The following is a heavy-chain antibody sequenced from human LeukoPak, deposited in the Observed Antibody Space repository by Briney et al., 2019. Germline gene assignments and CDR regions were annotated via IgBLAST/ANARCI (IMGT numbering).Heavy chain of an antibody. D-gene: IGHD2-2*02. J-gene: IGHJ1*01. CDR3: PRGGIGDCSSTRRYSSYFQH. CDR2: INHSGST. V-gene: IGHV4-34*01. CDR1: GGSFSGYY. Sequence: SETLSLTCAVYGGSFSGYYWSWIRQPPGRGLEWIGEINHSGSTNYNPCLKSRGTISVDTPKNQFFLKLRCVTAADTAVYYCPRGGIGDCSSTRRYSSYFQHWGQGSLVTVSS.